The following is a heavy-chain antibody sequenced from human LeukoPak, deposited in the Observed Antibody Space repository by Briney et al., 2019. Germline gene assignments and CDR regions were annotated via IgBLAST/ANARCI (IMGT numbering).Heavy chain of an antibody. J-gene: IGHJ3*02. D-gene: IGHD4-23*01. CDR1: GFTFTSSA. V-gene: IGHV1-58*02. CDR2: IVVGSGNT. CDR3: AASSGKVLDDAFDI. Sequence: ASVKVSCKASGFTFTSSAMQWVRQARGQRLEWIGWIVVGSGNTNYAQKFQERVTITRDMSTSTAYMELSSLRSEDTAVYYCAASSGKVLDDAFDIWGQGTMVTVPT.